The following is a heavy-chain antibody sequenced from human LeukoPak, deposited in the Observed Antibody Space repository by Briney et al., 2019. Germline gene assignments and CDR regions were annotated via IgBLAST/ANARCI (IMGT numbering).Heavy chain of an antibody. D-gene: IGHD5-12*01. CDR3: AKDPARYSGYGNNWFDP. J-gene: IGHJ5*02. CDR2: IYPGGSL. V-gene: IGHV3-53*01. CDR1: DVTVTSNY. Sequence: PGGSLRLSCAASDVTVTSNYMSWVRQAPGEGPQWVSVIYPGGSLYYADSMKGRFIISRDNSKNSLYLQMNSLRAEDTAVYYCAKDPARYSGYGNNWFDPWGQGTLVTVSS.